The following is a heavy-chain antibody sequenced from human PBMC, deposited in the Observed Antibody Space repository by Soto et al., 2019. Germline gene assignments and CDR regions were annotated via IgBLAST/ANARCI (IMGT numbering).Heavy chain of an antibody. J-gene: IGHJ4*02. D-gene: IGHD6-6*01. CDR2: IFYSGST. CDR1: GGSISSYY. V-gene: IGHV4-59*08. Sequence: SETLSLTCTVSGGSISSYYWSWIRQPPGKGLEWIGYIFYSGSTNYNPSLKSRVTISVDTSKNQFSLKLSSVTAADTAVYYCALTYSSSHYFVYWGQGTLVTVPS. CDR3: ALTYSSSHYFVY.